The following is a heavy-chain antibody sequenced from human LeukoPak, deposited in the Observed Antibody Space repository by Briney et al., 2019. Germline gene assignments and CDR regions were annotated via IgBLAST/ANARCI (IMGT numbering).Heavy chain of an antibody. Sequence: PGGSLRLSCAASGFTFSNYNMNWVRQAPGKGLEWVSSISSSNNYIYYADSVKGRFTISRDNAKNSLYLQMNSLRAEDTAVYYCARRSPNYNFDYSGQGTPVTVSS. CDR1: GFTFSNYN. V-gene: IGHV3-21*01. J-gene: IGHJ4*02. CDR2: ISSSNNYI. D-gene: IGHD1-7*01. CDR3: ARRSPNYNFDY.